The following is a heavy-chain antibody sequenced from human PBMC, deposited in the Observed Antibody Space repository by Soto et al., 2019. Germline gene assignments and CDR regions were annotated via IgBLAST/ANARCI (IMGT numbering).Heavy chain of an antibody. CDR2: IFHSGNT. Sequence: QVQLQESGPGLVKPSQTLSLTCAVSGGSISGSANYWSWIRQPPGKGLEWIGYIFHSGNTYYSPSLQSRLSISVDTSRDQFSLELSSVTAADTAMYYCASVTCNAFAIWGQGTLVTVSS. J-gene: IGHJ3*02. CDR3: ASVTCNAFAI. CDR1: GGSISGSANY. V-gene: IGHV4-30-4*01. D-gene: IGHD4-4*01.